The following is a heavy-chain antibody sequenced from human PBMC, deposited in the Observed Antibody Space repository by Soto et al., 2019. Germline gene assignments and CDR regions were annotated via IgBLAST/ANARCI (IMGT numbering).Heavy chain of an antibody. CDR3: ARAMVVDAMSNAFDI. J-gene: IGHJ3*02. V-gene: IGHV5-51*01. D-gene: IGHD2-15*01. CDR1: GYSFTSYW. Sequence: PGESLKISCKGSGYSFTSYWIGWVRQMPGKGLEWLGIIYPGDSDTRYSPSFQGQVTISVDKSITTAYLPWSSLKASDTAMYYCARAMVVDAMSNAFDIWGQGTMVTVSS. CDR2: IYPGDSDT.